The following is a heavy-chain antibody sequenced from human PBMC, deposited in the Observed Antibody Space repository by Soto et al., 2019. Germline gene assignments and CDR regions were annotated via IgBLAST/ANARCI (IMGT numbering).Heavy chain of an antibody. D-gene: IGHD3-10*01. J-gene: IGHJ4*02. CDR2: IYWADDK. CDR3: AHTGEIRTSGRYDVDY. CDR1: GFSLSTSGVG. Sequence: QITLKESGPTLVKPTQTLTLTCTFSGFSLSTSGVGVGWIRQPPGKALDWVAIIYWADDKRYSPSMKSMLTIAKDTSTNPGDLTMTTMDPVDTAMYYWAHTGEIRTSGRYDVDYWGQGTLVTVSS. V-gene: IGHV2-5*02.